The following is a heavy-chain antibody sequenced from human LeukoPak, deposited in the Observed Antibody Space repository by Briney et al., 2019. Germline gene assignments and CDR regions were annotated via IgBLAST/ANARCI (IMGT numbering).Heavy chain of an antibody. J-gene: IGHJ4*02. CDR1: GGSISSGSYY. CDR3: ARDRGDLDN. Sequence: TLSLTCTVSGGSISSGSYYWSWIRQPAGKGLEWIGRIYTSGSTNYNPSLKSRVTISVDTSKNQFSLKLSSVTAADTAVYYCARDRGDLDNWGQGTLVTVSS. CDR2: IYTSGST. V-gene: IGHV4-61*02.